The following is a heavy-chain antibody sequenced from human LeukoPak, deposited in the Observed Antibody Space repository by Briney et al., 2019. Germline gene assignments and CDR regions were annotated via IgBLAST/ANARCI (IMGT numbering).Heavy chain of an antibody. J-gene: IGHJ4*02. Sequence: ASVKVSCKASGYTFTGYYMHWVRQAPGQGLEWMGWINPNSGGTNYAQMFQGRVTMTRDTSISTAYMELSRLRSDDTAVYYCARGLGVRGGENDYWGQGTLVTVSS. V-gene: IGHV1-2*02. D-gene: IGHD3-10*01. CDR2: INPNSGGT. CDR3: ARGLGVRGGENDY. CDR1: GYTFTGYY.